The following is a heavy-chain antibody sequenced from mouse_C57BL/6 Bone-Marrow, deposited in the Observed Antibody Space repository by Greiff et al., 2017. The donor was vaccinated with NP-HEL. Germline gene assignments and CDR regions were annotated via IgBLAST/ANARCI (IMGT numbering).Heavy chain of an antibody. CDR3: ASGVGDFED. Sequence: VQGVESGAELVRPGASVKLSCKASGYTFTDYYINWVKQRPGQGLEWIARIYPGSGSTYYNEKFKGKATLTAEKSSSTAYMQLSSLTSEDSAVYCCASGVGDFEDWGQGTTLTVSS. V-gene: IGHV1-76*01. J-gene: IGHJ2*01. CDR1: GYTFTDYY. D-gene: IGHD3-1*01. CDR2: IYPGSGST.